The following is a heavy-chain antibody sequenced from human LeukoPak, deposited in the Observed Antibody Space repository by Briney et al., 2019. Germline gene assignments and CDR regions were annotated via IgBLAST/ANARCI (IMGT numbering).Heavy chain of an antibody. CDR2: IWYDGSNK. CDR1: GFTFSSYG. Sequence: GRSLRLSCAASGFTFSSYGMHWVRQAPGKGLEWVAVIWYDGSNKYYADSVKGRFTISRDNSKNTVFVQMNSLRGEDTAVYYCASGAPIPSDKYYFDYWGQGTLVTVSS. V-gene: IGHV3-33*01. J-gene: IGHJ4*02. CDR3: ASGAPIPSDKYYFDY. D-gene: IGHD1-26*01.